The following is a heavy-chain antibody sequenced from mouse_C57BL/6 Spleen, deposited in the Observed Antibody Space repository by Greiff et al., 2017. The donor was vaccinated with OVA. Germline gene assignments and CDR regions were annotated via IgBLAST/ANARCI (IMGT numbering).Heavy chain of an antibody. Sequence: VQLQQSGPELVKPGASVKISCKASGYTFTDYYMNWVKQSHGKSLEWIGDINPNNGGTSYNQKFKGKATLTVDKSSSTAYMELRSLTSEDSAVYYCAKNWDHFDYWGQGTTLTVSS. CDR2: INPNNGGT. CDR3: AKNWDHFDY. J-gene: IGHJ2*01. V-gene: IGHV1-26*01. CDR1: GYTFTDYY. D-gene: IGHD4-1*01.